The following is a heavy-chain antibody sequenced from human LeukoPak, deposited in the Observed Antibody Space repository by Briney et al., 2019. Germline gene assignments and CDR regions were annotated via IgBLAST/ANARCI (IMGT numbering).Heavy chain of an antibody. J-gene: IGHJ4*02. Sequence: ASVKVSCKASGYTFTGYYMHWVRQAPGQGLEWMGGIIPIFGTANYAQRFQGRVTITADESTTTAYMEVSSLRSEDTAVYYCAAQPGIAAAGFDYWGQGTLVTVSS. CDR2: IIPIFGTA. CDR3: AAQPGIAAAGFDY. CDR1: GYTFTGYY. D-gene: IGHD6-13*01. V-gene: IGHV1-69*13.